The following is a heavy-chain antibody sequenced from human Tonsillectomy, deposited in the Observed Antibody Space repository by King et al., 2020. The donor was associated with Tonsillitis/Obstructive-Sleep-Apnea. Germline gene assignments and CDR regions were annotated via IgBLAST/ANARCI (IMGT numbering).Heavy chain of an antibody. CDR1: GGPISSYY. CDR3: ARDENYYGMDV. J-gene: IGHJ6*02. CDR2: IYTSGST. V-gene: IGHV4-4*07. Sequence: VQLQESGPGLVKPSETLSLTCTVSGGPISSYYWSWIRQPAGKGLEWIGRIYTSGSTNYNPSLKSRVTMSVDTPKNQFPLKLSSVTAADTAVYYLARDENYYGMDVWRQGTTVTVSS.